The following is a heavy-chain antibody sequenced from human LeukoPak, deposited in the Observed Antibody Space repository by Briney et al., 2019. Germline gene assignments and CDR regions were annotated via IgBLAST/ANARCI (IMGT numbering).Heavy chain of an antibody. D-gene: IGHD4-17*01. Sequence: SETLSLTCAVYGGSFSGYYWSWIRQPPGKGLEWIGEINQSGSTNYNPSLKSRVTISVDTSKNQFSLKLSSVTAADTAVYYCARGGDFGRDLDYWGQGSQVTVSS. J-gene: IGHJ4*02. CDR1: GGSFSGYY. CDR2: INQSGST. V-gene: IGHV4-34*01. CDR3: ARGGDFGRDLDY.